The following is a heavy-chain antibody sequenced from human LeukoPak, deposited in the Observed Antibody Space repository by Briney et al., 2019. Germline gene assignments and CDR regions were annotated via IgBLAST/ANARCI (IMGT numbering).Heavy chain of an antibody. CDR2: MNPNSGNT. D-gene: IGHD2-15*01. Sequence: ASVKVSCKASGHTFTSYDINWVRQATGQGLEWMGWMNPNSGNTGYAQKFQGRVTMTRNTSISTAYMELSSLRSEDTAVYYCARARYCSGGSCYGGDYWGQGTLVTVSS. CDR1: GHTFTSYD. CDR3: ARARYCSGGSCYGGDY. J-gene: IGHJ4*02. V-gene: IGHV1-8*01.